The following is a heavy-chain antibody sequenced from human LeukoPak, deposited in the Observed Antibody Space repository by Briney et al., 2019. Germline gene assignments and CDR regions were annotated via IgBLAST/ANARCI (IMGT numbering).Heavy chain of an antibody. CDR2: IYYSGST. CDR3: ARPYYYGSGSYAFDI. D-gene: IGHD3-10*01. Sequence: SETLSLTCTVSGGSISSYYWSWIRQPPGKGLEWIGYIYYSGSTNYNPSLKSRVTISVDTSKNQFSLKLSSVTAADTAAYYCARPYYYGSGSYAFDIWGQGTMVTVSS. J-gene: IGHJ3*02. CDR1: GGSISSYY. V-gene: IGHV4-59*01.